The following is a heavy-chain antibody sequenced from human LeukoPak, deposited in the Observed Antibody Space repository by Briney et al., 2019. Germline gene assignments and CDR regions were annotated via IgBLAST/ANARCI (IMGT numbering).Heavy chain of an antibody. CDR3: ARFGPVGVVAASQIDY. CDR1: GGSISSYY. Sequence: SETLSLTCTVSGGSISSYYWSWIRQPPGKGLEWIGYIYYSGSTNYNPSLKSRVTISVDTSKNQFSLKLSSVTAADTAVYYCARFGPVGVVAASQIDYWGQGTLVTVSS. V-gene: IGHV4-59*01. J-gene: IGHJ4*02. CDR2: IYYSGST. D-gene: IGHD2-15*01.